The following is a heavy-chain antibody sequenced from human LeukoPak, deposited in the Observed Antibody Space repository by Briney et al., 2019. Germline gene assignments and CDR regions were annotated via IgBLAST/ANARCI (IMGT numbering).Heavy chain of an antibody. CDR1: AFTVSNNY. CDR3: GRDVGP. Sequence: GGSLRLSCAASAFTVSNNYMRWVRQAPGKGLEWVALIYSNGVTDYTDSVRGRFSISRDKSKNTMFLQMNRLRAEDTAMYYCGRDVGPWGQGTLVTVSS. D-gene: IGHD2-15*01. CDR2: IYSNGVT. V-gene: IGHV3-53*01. J-gene: IGHJ5*02.